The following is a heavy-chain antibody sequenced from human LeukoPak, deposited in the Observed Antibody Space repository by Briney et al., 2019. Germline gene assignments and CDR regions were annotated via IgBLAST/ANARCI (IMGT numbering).Heavy chain of an antibody. D-gene: IGHD2-15*01. CDR3: ATGGACSGGSCYGYFDY. CDR2: ISSRDSII. V-gene: IGHV3-48*03. Sequence: GGSLRLSCAASGFTFSNYEMNWVRQAPGEGLEWVSYISSRDSIIYYADYVKGRFTISRDNAKNSLYLQMNSLRAEDTAVYYCATGGACSGGSCYGYFDYWGQGTLVTVSS. CDR1: GFTFSNYE. J-gene: IGHJ4*02.